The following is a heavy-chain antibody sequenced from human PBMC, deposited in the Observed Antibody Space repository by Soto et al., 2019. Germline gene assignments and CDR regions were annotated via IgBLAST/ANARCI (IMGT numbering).Heavy chain of an antibody. J-gene: IGHJ4*02. CDR2: IYYSGST. CDR3: ARGGVAATHADY. D-gene: IGHD2-15*01. CDR1: GGSITSGGYY. V-gene: IGHV4-61*08. Sequence: PSETLSLTCSVSGGSITSGGYYWNWLRQHPGKGLEWIGYIYYSGSTNYNPSLKSRVTTSVDTSKNQFSLKLSSVTAADTAVYYCARGGVAATHADYWGQGTLVTVSS.